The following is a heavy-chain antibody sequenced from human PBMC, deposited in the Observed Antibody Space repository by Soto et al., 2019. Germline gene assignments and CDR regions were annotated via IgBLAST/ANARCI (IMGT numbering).Heavy chain of an antibody. CDR2: IYYSGST. V-gene: IGHV4-30-4*01. J-gene: IGHJ5*02. D-gene: IGHD6-13*01. CDR3: ARERPDGSRLDP. CDR1: GGPLSSGENN. Sequence: KPSKALSLTCTVSGGPLSSGENNWRWIRQPPGKGLEWIGYIYYSGSTYYNPSLKSRVTISVDTSKNQFSLKLSSVTAADTAVYYCARERPDGSRLDPWGQGTLVTVSS.